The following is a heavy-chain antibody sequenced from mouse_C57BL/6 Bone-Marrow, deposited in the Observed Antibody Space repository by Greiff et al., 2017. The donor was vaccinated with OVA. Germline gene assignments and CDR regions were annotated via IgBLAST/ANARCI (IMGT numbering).Heavy chain of an antibody. J-gene: IGHJ4*01. D-gene: IGHD2-1*01. CDR1: GYTFTSYW. CDR3: ARGGNAPYAMDY. Sequence: VKLQQPGAELVKPGASVKLSCKASGYTFTSYWMHWVKQRPGQGLEWIGMIHPNSGSTNYNEKFKSKATLTVDKSSSTAYMQLSSLTSEDSAVYYCARGGNAPYAMDYWGQGTSVTVSS. V-gene: IGHV1-64*01. CDR2: IHPNSGST.